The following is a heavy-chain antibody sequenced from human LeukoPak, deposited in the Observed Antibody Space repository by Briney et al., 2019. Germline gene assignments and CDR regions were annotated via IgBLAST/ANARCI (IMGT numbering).Heavy chain of an antibody. V-gene: IGHV1-2*02. CDR3: ARTAYYDSSGYYD. J-gene: IGHJ4*02. D-gene: IGHD3-22*01. CDR1: GYTFSGHY. CDR2: TNPNSGGT. Sequence: ASVKVSCKASGYTFSGHYIHWVRQAPGQGLEWMGWTNPNSGGTNYAQKFQGRVTMTRDTSISTAYMELNRLRSDDTAVYYCARTAYYDSSGYYDWGQGTLVTVSS.